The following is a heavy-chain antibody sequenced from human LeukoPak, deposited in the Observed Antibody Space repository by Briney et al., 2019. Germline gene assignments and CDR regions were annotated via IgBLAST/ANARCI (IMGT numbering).Heavy chain of an antibody. Sequence: PSGTLSLTCAVSGGSISSSNWWSWVRQPPGKGLEWIGEIYHSGSTNYNPSLKSRVTISVDKSMNQFSLKLSSVTAADTAVYYCARSTTGYYYYGMDVWGQGTTVTVSS. CDR2: IYHSGST. CDR3: ARSTTGYYYYGMDV. D-gene: IGHD4-17*01. CDR1: GGSISSSNW. V-gene: IGHV4-4*02. J-gene: IGHJ6*02.